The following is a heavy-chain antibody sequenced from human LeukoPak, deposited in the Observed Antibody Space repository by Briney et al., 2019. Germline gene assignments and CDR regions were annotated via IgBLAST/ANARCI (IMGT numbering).Heavy chain of an antibody. D-gene: IGHD7-27*01. J-gene: IGHJ5*02. CDR1: GYTFTGYY. CDR3: VSEQTTTPLGIVRSGWFDP. V-gene: IGHV1-69*13. Sequence: PGASVKVSCKASGYTFTGYYMHWVRQAPGQGLEWMGGIIPIFGTANYAQKFQGRVTITADESTSTAYMELSSLRSEDTAVYYCVSEQTTTPLGIVRSGWFDPWGQGTLVTVSS. CDR2: IIPIFGTA.